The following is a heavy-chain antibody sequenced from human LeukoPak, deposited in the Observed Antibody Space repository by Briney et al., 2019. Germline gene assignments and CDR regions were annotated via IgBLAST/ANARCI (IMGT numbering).Heavy chain of an antibody. CDR1: GYTFTSYY. CDR2: INPSGGST. V-gene: IGHV1-46*01. J-gene: IGHJ3*02. D-gene: IGHD6-13*01. CDR3: ARVSSSLALAI. Sequence: ASVKVSCKASGYTFTSYYMHWVRQAPGQGLEWMGIINPSGGSTSYAQKFQGRVTMTRDMSTSTVYMELSSLRSEDTAVYYCARVSSSLALAIWGQGTMVTVSS.